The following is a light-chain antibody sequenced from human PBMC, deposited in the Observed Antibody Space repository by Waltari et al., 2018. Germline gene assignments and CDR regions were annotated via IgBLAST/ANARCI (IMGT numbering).Light chain of an antibody. V-gene: IGLV2-14*03. CDR3: SSYTSSTSVV. Sequence: QSALTQPASVSGSPGQSITISCTGTSSDVGGYNFVSWYQHHPGKAPKLLIYDVNNRPTGVSDSFSGAKSGNTASLTISGLQAEDEADDYCSSYTSSTSVVFGGGTQLTVL. CDR1: SSDVGGYNF. CDR2: DVN. J-gene: IGLJ2*01.